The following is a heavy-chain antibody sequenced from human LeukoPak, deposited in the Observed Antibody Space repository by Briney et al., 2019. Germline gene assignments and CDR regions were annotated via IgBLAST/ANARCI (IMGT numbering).Heavy chain of an antibody. D-gene: IGHD3-3*01. CDR1: GGSISSYY. Sequence: PSETLSLTCTVSGGSISSYYWSWIRQPPGKGLEWIGYIYYRGSTNYNPSLKSRVTISVDTSKSQFSLKLSSVTAADTAVYYCARSTDFWSGYYTTDFDYWGQGTLVTVSS. V-gene: IGHV4-59*01. J-gene: IGHJ4*02. CDR3: ARSTDFWSGYYTTDFDY. CDR2: IYYRGST.